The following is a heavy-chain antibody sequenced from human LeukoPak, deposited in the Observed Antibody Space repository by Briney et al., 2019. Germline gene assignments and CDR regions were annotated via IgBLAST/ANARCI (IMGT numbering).Heavy chain of an antibody. CDR2: IYYSRST. J-gene: IGHJ5*02. V-gene: IGHV4-39*01. CDR1: GGSISSSSYY. Sequence: SETLSLTCTVSGGSISSSSYYWGWIRQPPGKGLEWIGSIYYSRSTYYNPSLKSRVTISVDPPKNQFSLKLTSVTAADTAVYYCASSWQRRVYLNWFDPWGQGTLVTVSS. D-gene: IGHD6-25*01. CDR3: ASSWQRRVYLNWFDP.